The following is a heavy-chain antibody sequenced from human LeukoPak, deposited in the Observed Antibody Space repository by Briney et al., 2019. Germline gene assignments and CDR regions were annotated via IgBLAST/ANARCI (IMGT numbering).Heavy chain of an antibody. J-gene: IGHJ5*02. CDR1: GFTFSGAA. CDR3: TASLAYCGGDCYYP. CDR2: IRSKTNTYAT. D-gene: IGHD2-21*02. Sequence: GGSLRPSCAASGFTFSGAAMHWVRQTSGKGLEWVGRIRSKTNTYATAYAASVKGRFTISRDDSKNTAYLQMNSLKTEDTAVYYCTASLAYCGGDCYYPWGQGTLVTVSS. V-gene: IGHV3-73*01.